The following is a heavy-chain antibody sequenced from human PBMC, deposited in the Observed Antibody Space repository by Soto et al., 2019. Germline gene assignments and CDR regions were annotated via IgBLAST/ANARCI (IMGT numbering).Heavy chain of an antibody. CDR1: GGSISSGDYY. V-gene: IGHV4-30-4*01. J-gene: IGHJ4*02. CDR3: AGAKTYFDY. Sequence: SETLSLTCTVSGGSISSGDYYWSWIRQPPGKGLEWIGYIFYSGTTYYNPSLKSRVTISVDTSKNQFSLKLSSVTAADTAVYYCAGAKTYFDYWGQGTLVTVS. CDR2: IFYSGTT.